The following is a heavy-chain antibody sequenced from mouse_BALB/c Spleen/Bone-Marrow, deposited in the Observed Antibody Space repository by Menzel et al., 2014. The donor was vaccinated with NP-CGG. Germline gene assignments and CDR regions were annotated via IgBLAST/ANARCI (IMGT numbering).Heavy chain of an antibody. J-gene: IGHJ4*01. CDR2: ILPGSTRS. D-gene: IGHD1-1*02. V-gene: IGHV1-9*01. CDR1: GYTFSSYW. Sequence: VKLTESGAELMKPGASVKISCKVTGYTFSSYWIEWIKQRPGHGLEWIGEILPGSTRSNYNEKVKGKATFTADTSSKTAYMQLNSLTSEDSAVYYCARSWVGHYAMDYWGQGTSVTVSS. CDR3: ARSWVGHYAMDY.